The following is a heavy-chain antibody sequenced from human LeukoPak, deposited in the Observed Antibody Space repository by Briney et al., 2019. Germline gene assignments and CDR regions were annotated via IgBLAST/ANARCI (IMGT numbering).Heavy chain of an antibody. CDR3: AKDLQALAVAGNGY. CDR1: GFTFSNYW. CDR2: IKTDGSEK. D-gene: IGHD6-19*01. V-gene: IGHV3-7*01. Sequence: PGGSLRLSCEGSGFTFSNYWMGWVRQAPGKGLQWVANIKTDGSEKYYVDSVKGRFTISRDNSKNTPYLQMNSLRAEDTAVYYCAKDLQALAVAGNGYWGQGTLVTVSS. J-gene: IGHJ4*02.